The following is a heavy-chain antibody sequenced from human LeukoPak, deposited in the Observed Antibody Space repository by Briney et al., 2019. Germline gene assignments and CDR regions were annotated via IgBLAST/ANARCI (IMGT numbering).Heavy chain of an antibody. CDR1: GASISGYF. V-gene: IGHV4-59*01. J-gene: IGHJ5*02. CDR2: IYYNESP. Sequence: SETLSLTCTVSGASISGYFWSWIRQPPGEGLEWIGSIYYNESPNYTPSLKSRVTISLDTSKNQFSLKLSSVTAADTAVYYCARKPAATPSWFDPWGQGTLVTVSS. CDR3: ARKPAATPSWFDP. D-gene: IGHD2-2*01.